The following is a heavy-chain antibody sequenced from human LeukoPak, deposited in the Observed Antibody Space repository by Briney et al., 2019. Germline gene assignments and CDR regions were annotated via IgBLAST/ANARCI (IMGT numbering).Heavy chain of an antibody. V-gene: IGHV3-7*01. CDR2: INLDGTEE. J-gene: IGHJ4*02. D-gene: IGHD3/OR15-3a*01. Sequence: GGSLRLSCAATGFVFSTYWMTWVRQAPGKGLEWVANINLDGTEEHYVDSSLKGRFTISRDNAKNSLYLQMTSLRVEDTAVYYCASGRHDFLHWGQGTLVTVSS. CDR3: ASGRHDFLH. CDR1: GFVFSTYW.